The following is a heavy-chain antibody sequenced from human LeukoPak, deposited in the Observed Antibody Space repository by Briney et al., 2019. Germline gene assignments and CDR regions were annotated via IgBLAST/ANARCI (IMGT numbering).Heavy chain of an antibody. CDR1: GGTFSSYA. V-gene: IGHV1-69*06. CDR3: ARARGTTSRFDP. D-gene: IGHD1-26*01. CDR2: IIPIFGTA. J-gene: IGHJ5*02. Sequence: GASVKVSCKASGGTFSSYAISWVRQAPGQGLEWMGGIIPIFGTANYAQKFQGGVTITADKSTSTAYMELSSLRSEDTAVYYCARARGTTSRFDPWGQGTLVTVSS.